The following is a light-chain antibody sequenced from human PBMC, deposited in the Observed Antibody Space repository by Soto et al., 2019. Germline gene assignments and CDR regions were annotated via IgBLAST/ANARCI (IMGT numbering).Light chain of an antibody. CDR3: QQYNNWPPN. Sequence: EIVLTQSPGTLSLSPGERATPSCRSSQSVSSSYLAWYQRKPGQAPRLLIFDASTRATGVPARFSGSGSGTEFTLTVSSLQSEDIAVYFCQQYNNWPPNFGQGTRLEIK. CDR2: DAS. J-gene: IGKJ5*01. V-gene: IGKV3-15*01. CDR1: QSVSSSY.